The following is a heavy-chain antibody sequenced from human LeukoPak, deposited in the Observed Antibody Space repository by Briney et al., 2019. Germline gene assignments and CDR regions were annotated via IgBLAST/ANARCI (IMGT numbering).Heavy chain of an antibody. V-gene: IGHV3-74*01. CDR1: GFTFSSYR. J-gene: IGHJ5*02. D-gene: IGHD2-2*01. Sequence: GGSLRLSCAASGFTFSSYRMHWVRQAPGKGLVWVSRINSDGSSTSYADSVKGRFTISRDNAKNTLYLQMNSLRAEDTAVYYCARSAVTAAITWFDPWGQGTLVTVSS. CDR2: INSDGSST. CDR3: ARSAVTAAITWFDP.